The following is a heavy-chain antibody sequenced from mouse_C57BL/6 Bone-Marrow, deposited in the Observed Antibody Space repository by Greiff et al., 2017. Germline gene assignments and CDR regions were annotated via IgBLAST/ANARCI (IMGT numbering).Heavy chain of an antibody. Sequence: VKLMESGPGLVAPSQSLSITCTVSGFSLTSYGVHWVRQPPGKGLEWLVVIWSDGSNTYNSALKSRLSISKDNTKSQVFLKMNSLQTDDTAMYYCAGQAGSSYPRYYAMDYWGQGTSVTVSS. J-gene: IGHJ4*01. V-gene: IGHV2-6-1*01. CDR3: AGQAGSSYPRYYAMDY. CDR2: IWSDGSN. D-gene: IGHD1-1*01. CDR1: GFSLTSYG.